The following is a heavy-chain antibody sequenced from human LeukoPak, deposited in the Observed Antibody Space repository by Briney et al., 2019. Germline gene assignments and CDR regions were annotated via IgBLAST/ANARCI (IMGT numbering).Heavy chain of an antibody. CDR1: GFTFSSYD. V-gene: IGHV3-13*01. CDR3: ARGGDRYCSGGSCYMFDY. CDR2: IGTAGDT. Sequence: GGSLRLSCAASGFTFSSYDMHWVRQATGKGLEWVSAIGTAGDTYYPGSVKGRFTISRENAKNSLYLQMNSLRAGDTAVYYWARGGDRYCSGGSCYMFDYWGQGTLVTVSS. D-gene: IGHD2-15*01. J-gene: IGHJ4*02.